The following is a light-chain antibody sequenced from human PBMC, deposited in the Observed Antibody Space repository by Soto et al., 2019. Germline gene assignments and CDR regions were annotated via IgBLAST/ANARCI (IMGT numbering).Light chain of an antibody. CDR2: DVI. V-gene: IGLV2-14*01. Sequence: QSALAQPASLSWAPGQSITISCTGTSSEVGGYKYVSLYQQHPGKAPKLMIYDVINRPSGVSNRFSGSKSGNTASLTISGLQAEDEADYYCSSYTSSSTQVFGTGTKVTVL. CDR3: SSYTSSSTQV. CDR1: SSEVGGYKY. J-gene: IGLJ1*01.